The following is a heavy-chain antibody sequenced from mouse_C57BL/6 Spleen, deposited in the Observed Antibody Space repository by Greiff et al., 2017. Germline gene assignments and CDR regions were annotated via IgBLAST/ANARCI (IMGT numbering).Heavy chain of an antibody. D-gene: IGHD2-4*01. CDR1: GFTFSSYA. V-gene: IGHV5-4*01. Sequence: EVKLVESGGGLVKPAGSLKLSCAASGFTFSSYAMSWVRQTPEKRLEWVATISDGGSYTYYPDNVKGRFTISRDNAKNNLYLQMSHLKSEDTAMYYCARERLPLYAMDYWGQGTSVTVSS. CDR2: ISDGGSYT. J-gene: IGHJ4*01. CDR3: ARERLPLYAMDY.